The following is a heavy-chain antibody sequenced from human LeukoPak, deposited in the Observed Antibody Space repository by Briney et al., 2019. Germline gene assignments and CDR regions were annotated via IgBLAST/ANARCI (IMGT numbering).Heavy chain of an antibody. CDR2: INPSGST. J-gene: IGHJ3*02. Sequence: PSETLSLTCAVYGGSFGSYHWSWIRQSPEKGLEWIGEINPSGSTNYNPSLESRVTISVDTSKNQFSLKLSSVTAADTAVYYCARLSRPYSRAFDIWGQGTMVTVSS. D-gene: IGHD2-21*01. CDR3: ARLSRPYSRAFDI. V-gene: IGHV4-34*01. CDR1: GGSFGSYH.